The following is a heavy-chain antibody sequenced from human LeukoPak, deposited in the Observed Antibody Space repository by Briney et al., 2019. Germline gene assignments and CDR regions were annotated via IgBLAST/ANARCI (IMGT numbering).Heavy chain of an antibody. CDR1: GYTFTGYY. V-gene: IGHV1-2*02. CDR2: INPNSGGT. J-gene: IGHJ4*02. Sequence: GASVKVSCKASGYTFTGYYMHWVRQAPGQGLEWMGWINPNSGGTNYAQKFQGRVTMTRDTSTSTAYMELSRLRSDDTAVYYCARDMYSGSYQPFDYWGQGTLVTVSS. D-gene: IGHD1-26*01. CDR3: ARDMYSGSYQPFDY.